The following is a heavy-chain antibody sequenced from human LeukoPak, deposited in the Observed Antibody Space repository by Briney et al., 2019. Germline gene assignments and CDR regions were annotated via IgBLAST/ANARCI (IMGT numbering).Heavy chain of an antibody. CDR1: GFTFTDAW. J-gene: IGHJ4*02. V-gene: IGHV3-15*01. CDR3: TTVSHFYL. Sequence: GGSLRLSCTASGFTFTDAWLSWVRQAPGKGLEWVGRIKNGGTTDYGAPVEGGFTISRDDSKATLYLQMNSLKTEDTAMYYCTTVSHFYLGGQGALVTVSS. CDR2: IKNGGTT. D-gene: IGHD2/OR15-2a*01.